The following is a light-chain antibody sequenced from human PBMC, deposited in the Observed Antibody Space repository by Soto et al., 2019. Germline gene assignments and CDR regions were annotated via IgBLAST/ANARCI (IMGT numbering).Light chain of an antibody. CDR3: QYYGASSWT. Sequence: EIVLTQSPGTLSLSPGERATLSCRASQSVSSSFLAWYQQKPGQAPRLLICGASTRTTGLPDRFSGGGSGSDFTLTIGRLEPEDSAVYYCQYYGASSWTFGQGTKVEIK. CDR1: QSVSSSF. J-gene: IGKJ1*01. V-gene: IGKV3-20*01. CDR2: GAS.